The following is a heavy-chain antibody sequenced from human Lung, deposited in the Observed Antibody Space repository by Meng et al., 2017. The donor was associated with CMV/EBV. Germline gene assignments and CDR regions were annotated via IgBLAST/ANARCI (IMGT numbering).Heavy chain of an antibody. CDR3: ARTPVRFCNTHMCYAFDY. Sequence: QGQMQESGPRVVKPSETLSVTCIVSSDSITNYFWSWVRQPAGKGLEWIGRLYPDGSTDYNPSLSSRLTLSLDTSKIRFSLKLRSVTAADTAIYYCARTPVRFCNTHMCYAFDYWGQGALVTVSS. D-gene: IGHD2-2*01. J-gene: IGHJ4*02. V-gene: IGHV4-4*07. CDR2: LYPDGST. CDR1: SDSITNYF.